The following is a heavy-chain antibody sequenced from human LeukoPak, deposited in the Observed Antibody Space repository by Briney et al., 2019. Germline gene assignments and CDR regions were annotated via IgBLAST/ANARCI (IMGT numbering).Heavy chain of an antibody. CDR3: ARTTLNYDILTGYYSGWFDP. Sequence: SETLSLTCSVSGGSISRSSSYWGWIRQPPGKGLEWIGNIYYSGSTNYNPSLKSRVTISVDTSKNQFSLKLSSVTAADTAVYYCARTTLNYDILTGYYSGWFDPWGQGTLVTVSS. CDR2: IYYSGST. CDR1: GGSISRSSSY. J-gene: IGHJ5*02. V-gene: IGHV4-39*07. D-gene: IGHD3-9*01.